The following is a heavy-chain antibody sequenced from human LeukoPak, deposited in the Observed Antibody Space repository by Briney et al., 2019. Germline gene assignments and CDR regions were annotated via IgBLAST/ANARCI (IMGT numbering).Heavy chain of an antibody. CDR3: ARDLHCSSTSCYYLDY. CDR1: GFSFSDDF. CDR2: ISHSGYTI. D-gene: IGHD2-2*01. V-gene: IGHV3-11*04. Sequence: GGSLRLSCVASGFSFSDDFMSWIRQAPGQRPEWVSYISHSGYTIQYADSVKGRFTISRDNAKNSLYLQMNSLRAEDTAVYYCARDLHCSSTSCYYLDYWGQGTLVTVSS. J-gene: IGHJ4*02.